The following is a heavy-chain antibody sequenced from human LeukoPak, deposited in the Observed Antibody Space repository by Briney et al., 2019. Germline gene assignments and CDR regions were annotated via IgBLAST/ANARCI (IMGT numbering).Heavy chain of an antibody. CDR3: ARLGSGYDYAYFDY. D-gene: IGHD5-12*01. CDR1: GYTFTSYG. Sequence: GASVKVSCKASGYTFTSYGIGWVRQAPGQGLEWMGWISAYNGNTNYAQKLQGRVTMTTDTSTSTAYMELRSLRSDDTAVYYCARLGSGYDYAYFDYWGQGTLVTVSS. CDR2: ISAYNGNT. V-gene: IGHV1-18*01. J-gene: IGHJ4*02.